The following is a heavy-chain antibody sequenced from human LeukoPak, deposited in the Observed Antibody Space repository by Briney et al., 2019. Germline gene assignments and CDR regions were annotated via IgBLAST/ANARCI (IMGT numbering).Heavy chain of an antibody. CDR3: ASPSLYYYDSSGWGGMDV. Sequence: GESLKISCKGSGYSFTSYWIGWVRQMPGKGLEWMGIIYPGDSDTRYSPSFQGQVTISADKSISTAYLQRSSLKASDTAMYYCASPSLYYYDSSGWGGMDVWGQGTTVTVSS. J-gene: IGHJ6*02. V-gene: IGHV5-51*01. CDR2: IYPGDSDT. D-gene: IGHD3-22*01. CDR1: GYSFTSYW.